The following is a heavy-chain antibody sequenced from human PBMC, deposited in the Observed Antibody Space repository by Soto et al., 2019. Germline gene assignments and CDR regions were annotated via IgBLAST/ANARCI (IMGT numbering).Heavy chain of an antibody. V-gene: IGHV1-69*13. D-gene: IGHD6-6*01. CDR3: ARHGVAACPPGDYYYGMDV. CDR1: GGTFSSYA. Sequence: SVKVSCKASGGTFSSYAISWVRQAPGQGLEWMGGIIPIFGTANYAQKFQGRVTITADESTSTAYMELSSLRSEDTAVYYCARHGVAACPPGDYYYGMDVWGQGTKVTLS. J-gene: IGHJ6*02. CDR2: IIPIFGTA.